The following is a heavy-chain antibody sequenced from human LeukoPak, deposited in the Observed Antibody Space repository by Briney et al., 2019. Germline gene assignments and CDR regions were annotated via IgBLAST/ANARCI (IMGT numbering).Heavy chain of an antibody. J-gene: IGHJ4*02. CDR2: ISAYNGNT. D-gene: IGHD6-13*01. Sequence: ASVKVSCKASGYTFTSYGISWVRQAPGQGLEWMGWISAYNGNTNYAQKLRGRVTMTTDTSTSTAYMELRSLRSDDTAVYYCARVLYSSSWYDEYYFDYWGQGTLVTVSS. V-gene: IGHV1-18*01. CDR3: ARVLYSSSWYDEYYFDY. CDR1: GYTFTSYG.